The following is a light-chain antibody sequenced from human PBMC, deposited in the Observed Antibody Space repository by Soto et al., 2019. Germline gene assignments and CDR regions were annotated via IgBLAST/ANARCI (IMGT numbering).Light chain of an antibody. CDR3: HHYAGLPYT. V-gene: IGKV3-20*01. CDR2: GAS. Sequence: EIVLTQSPGTLSLSPGERATLSCMASQTLTTRFLAWYQQKPGQAPRLLIYGASSRATGIPDRFSGSGSGKEYTLTISRLEPEDFAVYSCHHYAGLPYTFGQGTTLEIK. CDR1: QTLTTRF. J-gene: IGKJ2*01.